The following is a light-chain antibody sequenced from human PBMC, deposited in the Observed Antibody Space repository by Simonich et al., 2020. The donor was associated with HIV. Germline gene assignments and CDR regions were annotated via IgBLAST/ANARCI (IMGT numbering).Light chain of an antibody. Sequence: QSALTQPPSASGSPGQSVTISCTGTSSDFGRYNYVSWYQQHPGKAPKLMIYDVSKRPSGVSKRFSGSKSGNTASLTISGLQAEDEADYYCSSYTSSSTWVFGGGTKLTVL. CDR1: SSDFGRYNY. CDR2: DVS. CDR3: SSYTSSSTWV. J-gene: IGLJ3*02. V-gene: IGLV2-14*03.